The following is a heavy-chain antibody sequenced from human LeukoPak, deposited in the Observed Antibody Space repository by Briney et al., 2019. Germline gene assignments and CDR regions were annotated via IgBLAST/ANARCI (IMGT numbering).Heavy chain of an antibody. Sequence: GGSLRLSCAASGFTFSSYSMNWVRQAPGKGLEWVSSISSSSSYIYYADSVKGRFTISRDNAKNSLYLQMNSLRAEDTAVYYCARHKFYGDYVHSFDYWGQGTLVTVSS. V-gene: IGHV3-21*04. CDR2: ISSSSSYI. CDR1: GFTFSSYS. J-gene: IGHJ4*02. D-gene: IGHD4-17*01. CDR3: ARHKFYGDYVHSFDY.